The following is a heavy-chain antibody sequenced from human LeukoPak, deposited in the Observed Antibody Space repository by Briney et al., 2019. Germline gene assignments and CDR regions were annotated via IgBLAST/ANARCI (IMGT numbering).Heavy chain of an antibody. D-gene: IGHD3-22*01. CDR1: GFTFSNAW. J-gene: IGHJ4*02. V-gene: IGHV3-15*01. CDR3: TTLAYYYDSSGYYTLDY. CDR2: IKSKTDGGTT. Sequence: GGSPRLSCAASGFTFSNAWMSWVRQAPGKGLEWVGRIKSKTDGGTTDYAAPVKGRFTISRDDSKNTLYLQMNSLKTEDTAVYYCTTLAYYYDSSGYYTLDYWGQGTLVTVSS.